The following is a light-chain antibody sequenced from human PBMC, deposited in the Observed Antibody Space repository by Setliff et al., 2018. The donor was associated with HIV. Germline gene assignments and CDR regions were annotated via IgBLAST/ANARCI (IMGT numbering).Light chain of an antibody. J-gene: IGLJ1*01. Sequence: QSALAQPASVSGSPGQSITISCTGTSSDVGNYNLVSWYQQHPGKAPKLMIYEVSNRPSWVSNRFSGSKSGNTASLTISGLQAEDEADYYCSSYTFSSTPYVFGTGTKGTVL. V-gene: IGLV2-14*02. CDR2: EVS. CDR3: SSYTFSSTPYV. CDR1: SSDVGNYNL.